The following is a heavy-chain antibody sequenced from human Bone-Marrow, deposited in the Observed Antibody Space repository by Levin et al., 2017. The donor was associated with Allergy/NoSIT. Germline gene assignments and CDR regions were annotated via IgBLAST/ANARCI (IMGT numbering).Heavy chain of an antibody. CDR3: ARSPDCTTNSGVSLFDD. CDR1: GASVSGADYY. V-gene: IGHV4-30-4*01. J-gene: IGHJ4*02. Sequence: PSQTLSLTCTVSGASVSGADYYWSWIRQPPGKGLEWVGYIYHNGITFYSPSLKSRLTISLDTSKNHFSLNLNSVTAADTAVYYCARSPDCTTNSGVSLFDDWGQGARVTVSS. D-gene: IGHD6-25*01. CDR2: IYHNGIT.